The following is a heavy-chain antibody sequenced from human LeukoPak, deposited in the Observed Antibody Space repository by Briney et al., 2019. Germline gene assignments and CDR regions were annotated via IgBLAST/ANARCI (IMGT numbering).Heavy chain of an antibody. D-gene: IGHD6-13*01. Sequence: GRSLRLSCVASGFTFSRSGMHWVRQAPGKGLKWVAVISHDGSSKHCADSVKGRFTIPRDNSKNTLYLQMNSLRTEDTAVYYCAKDRSSTWSIDYWGQGTLVTVSS. CDR1: GFTFSRSG. CDR3: AKDRSSTWSIDY. J-gene: IGHJ4*02. V-gene: IGHV3-30*18. CDR2: ISHDGSSK.